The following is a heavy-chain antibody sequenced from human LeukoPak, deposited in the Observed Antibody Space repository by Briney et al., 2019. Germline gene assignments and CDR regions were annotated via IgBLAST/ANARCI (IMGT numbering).Heavy chain of an antibody. V-gene: IGHV3-21*01. J-gene: IGHJ5*02. CDR2: ISSSSSYI. CDR3: ARDLDGDTYNWFDP. Sequence: NPGGSLRLSCAASGFTFSSYAMSWVRQTPGKGLEWVSSISSSSSYIYYADSVKGRFTISRDNAKNSLYLQMNSLRAEDTAVYYCARDLDGDTYNWFDPWGQGTLVTVSS. D-gene: IGHD4-17*01. CDR1: GFTFSSYA.